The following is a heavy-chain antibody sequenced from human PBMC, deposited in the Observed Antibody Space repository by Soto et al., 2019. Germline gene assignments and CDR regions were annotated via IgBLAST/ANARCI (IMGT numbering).Heavy chain of an antibody. CDR2: INTDGSVA. V-gene: IGHV3-74*03. J-gene: IGHJ4*02. D-gene: IGHD2-21*01. CDR3: VRDRQLWRLDS. CDR1: GLTFRSYW. Sequence: EVQLVESGGGLVQPGESLRLSCAASGLTFRSYWMHWVRQAPGKGLVWVSRINTDGSVAMYVDSVKGRFTISRDNAKNTRYLHMNSLRAEDTAVYYCVRDRQLWRLDSWGQGPLVTVSS.